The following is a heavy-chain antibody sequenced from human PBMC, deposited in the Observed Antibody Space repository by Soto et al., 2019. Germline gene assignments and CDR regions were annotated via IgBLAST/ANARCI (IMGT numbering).Heavy chain of an antibody. CDR3: AKAYGGAYWYFDL. Sequence: EVQLLESGGGLVQPGGSLRLSCAASGFTFSSYAMSWVRQAPGKGLEWVSAISGSGGSTYYADSVKGRFTISRDTSKNTLYLQMNSLRAEDTAVYYCAKAYGGAYWYFDLWGRGTLVTVSS. D-gene: IGHD4-17*01. CDR1: GFTFSSYA. CDR2: ISGSGGST. J-gene: IGHJ2*01. V-gene: IGHV3-23*01.